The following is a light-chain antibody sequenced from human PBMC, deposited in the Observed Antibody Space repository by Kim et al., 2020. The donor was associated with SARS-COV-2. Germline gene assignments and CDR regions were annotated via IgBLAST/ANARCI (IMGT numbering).Light chain of an antibody. Sequence: ASVGDRVTITCRASQSINNWLAWYQQKPGKAPKLLIYMASTLESGVPSRFSGSGSGTEFTLTISSLQPDDFATYYCQQDNGYPLTFGGGTKVDIK. J-gene: IGKJ4*01. CDR3: QQDNGYPLT. CDR2: MAS. V-gene: IGKV1-5*03. CDR1: QSINNW.